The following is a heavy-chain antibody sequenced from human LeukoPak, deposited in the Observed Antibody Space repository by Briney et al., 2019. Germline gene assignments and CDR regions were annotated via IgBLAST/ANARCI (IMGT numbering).Heavy chain of an antibody. CDR3: ARDYRQYYYGSGSLDY. Sequence: PGGSLRLSCAASGFTFSSYSMNWVRQAPGEGLEWVSYISSSSSTTYYADSVKGRFTISRDNAKNSRYLQMNSLRDEDTAVYYCARDYRQYYYGSGSLDYGGQGTLVTVSS. V-gene: IGHV3-48*02. J-gene: IGHJ4*02. D-gene: IGHD3-10*01. CDR1: GFTFSSYS. CDR2: ISSSSSTT.